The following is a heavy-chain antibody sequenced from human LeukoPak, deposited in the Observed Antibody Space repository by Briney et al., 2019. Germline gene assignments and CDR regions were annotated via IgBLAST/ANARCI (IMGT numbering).Heavy chain of an antibody. V-gene: IGHV3-23*01. J-gene: IGHJ4*02. D-gene: IGHD6-13*01. CDR1: GFTFNIYA. Sequence: GGSLRISCAASGFTFNIYAMSWVRQAPGKGLEWVSAISGSGDRTYYADSVKGRFTISRDNSRNTLYLQMNRLRAEDTAIYYCAKVPYTSSFWFFDYWGQGTLVTVSS. CDR2: ISGSGDRT. CDR3: AKVPYTSSFWFFDY.